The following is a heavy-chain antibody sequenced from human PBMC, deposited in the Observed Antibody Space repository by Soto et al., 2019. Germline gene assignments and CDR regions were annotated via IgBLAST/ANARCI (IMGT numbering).Heavy chain of an antibody. CDR3: ARGGIVGARCYFDY. D-gene: IGHD1-26*01. Sequence: EVQLVESGGGLVQPGGSLRLSCAASGFTFSDHYMDWVRQAPGKGLEWVGRTRNKANSYSTEYAASVRGRFTISRDASENSLYLQMNSLKTEDTAVYYCARGGIVGARCYFDYWGQGTLVTVSS. CDR1: GFTFSDHY. V-gene: IGHV3-72*01. J-gene: IGHJ4*02. CDR2: TRNKANSYST.